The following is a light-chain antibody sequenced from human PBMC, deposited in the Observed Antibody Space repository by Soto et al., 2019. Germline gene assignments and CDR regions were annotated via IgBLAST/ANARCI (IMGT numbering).Light chain of an antibody. J-gene: IGKJ1*01. CDR2: AAT. V-gene: IGKV1-39*01. CDR1: QSISSY. CDR3: QQSYSTPRT. Sequence: DIQMTQSPSTLSASLGDRVTITCRASQSISSYLNWYQHKPGKAPNLLIYAATSLQSGVPSRFSGSGSGTDFTLTISSLQPEDFATYYCQQSYSTPRTFGQGTKVDIK.